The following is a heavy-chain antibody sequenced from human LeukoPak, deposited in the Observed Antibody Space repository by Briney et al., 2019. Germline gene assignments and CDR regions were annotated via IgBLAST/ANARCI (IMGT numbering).Heavy chain of an antibody. CDR3: AREVYYGSGRRFDY. CDR1: GFTFSSYS. CDR2: ISLSGSAI. V-gene: IGHV3-48*01. J-gene: IGHJ4*02. Sequence: GGSLTLSCAASGFTFSSYSMSWVRQAPGKGREGVSYISLSGSAIYYADSVKGRFTISRDNAKNSLFLQMNSLRVEDTALYFCAREVYYGSGRRFDYWGQGTLVTVSS. D-gene: IGHD3-10*01.